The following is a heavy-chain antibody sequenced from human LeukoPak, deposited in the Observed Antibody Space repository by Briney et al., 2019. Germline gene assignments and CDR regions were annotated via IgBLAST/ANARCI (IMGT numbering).Heavy chain of an antibody. J-gene: IGHJ6*02. CDR1: GFTFSSYA. Sequence: PGGSLRLSRAASGFTFSSYAMSWVRQAPGKGLEWVSAISGSGGSTYYADSVKGRFTISRDNSKNTLYLQMNSLRAEDTAVYYCARTWPDYDILTGPIEDVWGQGTTVTVSS. V-gene: IGHV3-23*01. D-gene: IGHD3-9*01. CDR2: ISGSGGST. CDR3: ARTWPDYDILTGPIEDV.